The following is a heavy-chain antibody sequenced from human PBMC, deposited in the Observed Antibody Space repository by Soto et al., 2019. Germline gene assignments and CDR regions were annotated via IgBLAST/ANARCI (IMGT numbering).Heavy chain of an antibody. D-gene: IGHD6-19*01. CDR1: GFPFYRYG. V-gene: IGHV3-33*03. CDR2: MWYDGSNT. Sequence: PGGSLRLSCATSGFPFYRYGIHCFRHSPVKGLEWVAAMWYDGSNTYYGESVKGRFLISRDNSKNTVYLEMNSLRVEDTGVYFCAKGRIAVAAGAFDSWGPGTRVTVSS. CDR3: AKGRIAVAAGAFDS. J-gene: IGHJ3*01.